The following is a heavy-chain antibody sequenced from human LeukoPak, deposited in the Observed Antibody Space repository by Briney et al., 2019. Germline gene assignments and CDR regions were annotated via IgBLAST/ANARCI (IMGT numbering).Heavy chain of an antibody. CDR1: GYTFTSYD. CDR3: ARSNYDQNYYYYYMDV. D-gene: IGHD4-11*01. V-gene: IGHV1-8*03. J-gene: IGHJ6*03. Sequence: ASVKVSCKASGYTFTSYDINWVRQATGQGLEWMGWMNPNSGNTGYAQKFQGGVTITRNTSISTAYMELSSLRSEDTAVYYCARSNYDQNYYYYYMDVWGKGTTVTVSS. CDR2: MNPNSGNT.